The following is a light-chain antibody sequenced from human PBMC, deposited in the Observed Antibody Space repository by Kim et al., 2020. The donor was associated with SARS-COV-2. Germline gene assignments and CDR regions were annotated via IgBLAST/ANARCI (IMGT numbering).Light chain of an antibody. J-gene: IGLJ3*02. CDR1: TSDIGSNS. CDR3: STWDDSLRGWV. CDR2: SNS. Sequence: GQRVIISCSGSTSDIGSNSVNWYQQLPGTAPKLLIHSNSQRPSGVPDRFSGSKSGTSASVAVSGLQSEDEADYYCSTWDDSLRGWVFGGGTQLTVL. V-gene: IGLV1-44*01.